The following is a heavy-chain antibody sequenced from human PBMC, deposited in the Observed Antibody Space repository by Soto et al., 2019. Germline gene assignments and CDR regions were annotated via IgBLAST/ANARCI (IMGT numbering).Heavy chain of an antibody. J-gene: IGHJ4*02. CDR1: GGTFSSYA. CDR2: IIPIFGTA. Sequence: SVKVSCKASGGTFSSYAISWVRQAPGQGLEWMGGIIPIFGTANYAQKFQGRVTITADESTSTAYMELSSLRSEDTAAYYRALRLGELSFREINFDYWGQGTLVTVSS. D-gene: IGHD3-16*02. V-gene: IGHV1-69*13. CDR3: ALRLGELSFREINFDY.